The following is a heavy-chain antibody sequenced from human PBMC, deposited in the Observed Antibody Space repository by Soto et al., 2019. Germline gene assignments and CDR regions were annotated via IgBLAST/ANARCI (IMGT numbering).Heavy chain of an antibody. CDR3: AKDGTQQWLVRY. Sequence: GGSLRLSCAASGFTFSSYAMSWVRQAPGKGLEWVSAISGSGGSTYYADSVKGRFTISRDNSKDTLYLQMNSLRAEDTAVYYCAKDGTQQWLVRYWGQGTLVTVSS. D-gene: IGHD6-19*01. J-gene: IGHJ4*02. V-gene: IGHV3-23*01. CDR1: GFTFSSYA. CDR2: ISGSGGST.